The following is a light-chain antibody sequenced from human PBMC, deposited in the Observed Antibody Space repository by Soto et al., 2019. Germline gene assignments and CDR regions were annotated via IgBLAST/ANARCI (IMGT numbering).Light chain of an antibody. Sequence: ILLPQSPGTPSLSPGAIATLSCRASQTVSSNFLAWYTEKPGQGPRLLIYGASTRATGIPDRFSGSGSGTDFPLTITRLEAEYFAMDYCQRYDSLRTFGQGTKVDIK. CDR1: QTVSSNF. J-gene: IGKJ1*01. CDR3: QRYDSLRT. V-gene: IGKV3-20*01. CDR2: GAS.